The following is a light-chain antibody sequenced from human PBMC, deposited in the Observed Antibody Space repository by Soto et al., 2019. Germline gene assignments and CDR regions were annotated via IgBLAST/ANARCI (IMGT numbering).Light chain of an antibody. V-gene: IGKV1-17*01. J-gene: IGKJ1*01. CDR1: QDIGND. Sequence: DIQMTQSPSSLSASVGDRVTITCRTSQDIGNDLDWYQQKPGKAPKCLIYAASSLQSGVPSRFSGSGSGTEFTLTISGLQSEDFAPYYCLDHNHYSWTFGQGTKVEIK. CDR3: LDHNHYSWT. CDR2: AAS.